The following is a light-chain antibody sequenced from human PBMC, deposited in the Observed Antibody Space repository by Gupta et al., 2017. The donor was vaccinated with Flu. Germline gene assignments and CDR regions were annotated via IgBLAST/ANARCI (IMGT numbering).Light chain of an antibody. J-gene: IGLJ2*01. Sequence: QSALTQPASVSGSPGQSITISCTGTSSDVGDYDYVSWYQQHPGKAPQLMIYEVNIRPSGVSNRFSGSKSGNTASLTISGLQAEDEAEYYCSSYTSSSTLGIFGGGTKLTVL. CDR1: SSDVGDYDY. V-gene: IGLV2-14*01. CDR3: SSYTSSSTLGI. CDR2: EVN.